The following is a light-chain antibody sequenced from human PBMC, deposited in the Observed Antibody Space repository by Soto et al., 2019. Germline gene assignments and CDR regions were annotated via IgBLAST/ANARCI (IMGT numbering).Light chain of an antibody. J-gene: IGKJ1*01. CDR3: HQYYHDLWT. CDR2: WAS. Sequence: DNVMTQSPDSLAVSLGERVTINCKSSQSVLLRSNSRIYLSWYQQKSGQPPKLLIKWASTRESGVPDRFSGSGSGTDFTLTISSLQAEDVATYYCHQYYHDLWTFGQGTKVEIK. V-gene: IGKV4-1*01. CDR1: QSVLLRSNSRIY.